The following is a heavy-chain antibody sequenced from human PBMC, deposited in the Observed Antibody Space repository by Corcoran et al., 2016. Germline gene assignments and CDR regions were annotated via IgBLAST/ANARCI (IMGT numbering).Heavy chain of an antibody. V-gene: IGHV3-30*18. CDR2: ISYDGSNK. CDR3: AKAHSGSLHAFDI. D-gene: IGHD1-26*01. Sequence: QVQLVESGGGVVQPGRSLRLSCAASGFTFSSYGMHWVRQAPGKGLEWVAVISYDGSNKYYADSVKGRFTISRDNSKNTLYLQMNSLRAEDTAVYYCAKAHSGSLHAFDIWGQGTMVTVSS. CDR1: GFTFSSYG. J-gene: IGHJ3*02.